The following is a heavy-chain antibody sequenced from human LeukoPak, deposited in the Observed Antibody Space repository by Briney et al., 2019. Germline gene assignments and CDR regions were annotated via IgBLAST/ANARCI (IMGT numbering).Heavy chain of an antibody. V-gene: IGHV3-23*01. J-gene: IGHJ3*02. CDR1: GFTFSSYA. Sequence: GGSLRLSCAASGFTFSSYAMTWVSQAPGKRLEWDSAISGSGGSTYYADSVKGRFTISRDNSKNTLYLQMNSLRGEDTAAYYCAKDREYSYGLGAFESWGQGTMVTVSS. CDR2: ISGSGGST. D-gene: IGHD5-18*01. CDR3: AKDREYSYGLGAFES.